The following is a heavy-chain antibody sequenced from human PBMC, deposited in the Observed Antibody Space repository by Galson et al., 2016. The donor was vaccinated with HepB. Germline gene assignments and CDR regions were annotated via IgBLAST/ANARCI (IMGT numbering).Heavy chain of an antibody. CDR3: ARPYGDYVPIDF. Sequence: ETLSLTCSVSGGSISSSSYSWGWIRQPPGKGLEWIGNSDYSGKTSYNPALKSRVAIYVDTSKKQFSLNLRSVTAADTAVYYCARPYGDYVPIDFWGQGTLVTVSS. CDR2: SDYSGKT. CDR1: GGSISSSSYS. J-gene: IGHJ4*02. D-gene: IGHD4-17*01. V-gene: IGHV4-39*01.